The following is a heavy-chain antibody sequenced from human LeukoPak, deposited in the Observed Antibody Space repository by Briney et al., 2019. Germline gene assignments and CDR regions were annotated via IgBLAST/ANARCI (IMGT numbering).Heavy chain of an antibody. Sequence: PGGSLRLSCEASGFTLEDYAMHWVRQVPGKGLEWVAGISWNSDFIAFADSLKGRFTISRDNAKNSLYLHMNSLRVEDTASYYCTKDVADYVWGDHRHFDNWGQGTLVTVSA. V-gene: IGHV3-9*01. J-gene: IGHJ4*02. CDR2: ISWNSDFI. CDR1: GFTLEDYA. D-gene: IGHD3-16*01. CDR3: TKDVADYVWGDHRHFDN.